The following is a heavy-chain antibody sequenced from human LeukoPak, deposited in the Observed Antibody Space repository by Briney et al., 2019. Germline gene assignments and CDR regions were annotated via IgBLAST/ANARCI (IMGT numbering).Heavy chain of an antibody. CDR1: GFIFSNAW. CDR2: IKSKAQGGSI. V-gene: IGHV3-15*01. Sequence: PGGSLRLSCVASGFIFSNAWMSWVRQSPGKGLEWIGRIKSKAQGGSIAYAAPLKGRFTISRDDSRDILYLQMGSLEIEDTGVYYCGIGDAFDIWGQGTLVTVSS. J-gene: IGHJ3*02. CDR3: GIGDAFDI. D-gene: IGHD3-16*01.